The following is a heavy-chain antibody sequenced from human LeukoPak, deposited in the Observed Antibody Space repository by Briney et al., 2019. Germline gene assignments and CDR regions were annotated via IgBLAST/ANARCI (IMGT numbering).Heavy chain of an antibody. J-gene: IGHJ4*02. CDR2: IYSSGGT. D-gene: IGHD4-23*01. CDR1: GGSISSYY. Sequence: PSETLSLTCTVSGGSISSYYWGWIRQPAGKGLEWIGRIYSSGGTNYNPSLKSRVTMSVDTSKNQFSLKLSSVTAADTAVYYCARDRATVVTPDYFDYWGQGTLVTVSS. CDR3: ARDRATVVTPDYFDY. V-gene: IGHV4-4*07.